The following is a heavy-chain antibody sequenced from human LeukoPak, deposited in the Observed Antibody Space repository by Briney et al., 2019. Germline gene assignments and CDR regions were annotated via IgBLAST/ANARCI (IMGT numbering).Heavy chain of an antibody. CDR2: VKQDGREK. D-gene: IGHD3-10*01. CDR3: ARVLGSGYFYGMDV. CDR1: GFTFSTYW. Sequence: AGGSLRLSCAASGFTFSTYWMSWVRQAPGKGLEWVGNVKQDGREKYYVDSVKGRFTISRDNAKNSLYLQMNSLRAEDTAVYYCARVLGSGYFYGMDVWGKGTTVTVSS. J-gene: IGHJ6*04. V-gene: IGHV3-7*03.